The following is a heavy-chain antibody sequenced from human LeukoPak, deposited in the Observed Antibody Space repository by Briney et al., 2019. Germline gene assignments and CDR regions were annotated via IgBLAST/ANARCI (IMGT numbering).Heavy chain of an antibody. D-gene: IGHD4-17*01. Sequence: ASVKVSCKASGYTFTVYYMHWVRQAPGQGLEWMGRINPNSGGTDYGRKFQGRVTMTRDTSISTAYMELSRLRSDDTAVYYCARDMTTGSSFDYWGQGTLVTVSS. CDR3: ARDMTTGSSFDY. CDR1: GYTFTVYY. V-gene: IGHV1-2*06. J-gene: IGHJ4*02. CDR2: INPNSGGT.